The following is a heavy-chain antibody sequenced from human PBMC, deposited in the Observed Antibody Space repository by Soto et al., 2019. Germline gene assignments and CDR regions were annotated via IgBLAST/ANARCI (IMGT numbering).Heavy chain of an antibody. Sequence: ASVKVSCKASGYTFTSYAMHWVRQAPGQRLEWMGWINAGNGNTKYSQKFQGRVTITRDTSASTAYMELSSLRSEDTAVYYCARDQRDTAMGPYGTDVWGQGTTVTVSS. D-gene: IGHD5-18*01. CDR1: GYTFTSYA. V-gene: IGHV1-3*01. J-gene: IGHJ6*02. CDR3: ARDQRDTAMGPYGTDV. CDR2: INAGNGNT.